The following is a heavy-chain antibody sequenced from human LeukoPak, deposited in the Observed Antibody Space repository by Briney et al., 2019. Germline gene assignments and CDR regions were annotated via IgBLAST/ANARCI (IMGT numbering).Heavy chain of an antibody. D-gene: IGHD3-22*01. CDR1: GYTFTGYY. CDR2: INPNSGGT. CDR3: AKNYYERTIFDY. V-gene: IGHV1-2*02. Sequence: ASVKVSCKASGYTFTGYYMHWVRQAPGQGLEWMGWINPNSGGTNYAQKFQGRVTMTRDTSISTAYMELSSLRAEDTAVYYCAKNYYERTIFDYWGQGTLVTVSS. J-gene: IGHJ4*02.